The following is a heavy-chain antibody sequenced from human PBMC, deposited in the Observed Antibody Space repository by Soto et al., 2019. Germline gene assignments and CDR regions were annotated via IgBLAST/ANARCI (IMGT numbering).Heavy chain of an antibody. Sequence: GESLKISCKGSGYSFTSYWIGWVRQMPGKGLEWMGIIYPGDSDTRYSPSFQGQVTISADKSISTAYLQWSSLKASDTAMYYCARQSRVYDSSGYSTFDYWGQGTLVTVSS. J-gene: IGHJ4*02. CDR1: GYSFTSYW. CDR2: IYPGDSDT. D-gene: IGHD3-22*01. V-gene: IGHV5-51*01. CDR3: ARQSRVYDSSGYSTFDY.